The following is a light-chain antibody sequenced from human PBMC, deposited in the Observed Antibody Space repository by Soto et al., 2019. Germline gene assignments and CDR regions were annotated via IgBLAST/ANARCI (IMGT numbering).Light chain of an antibody. J-gene: IGKJ2*01. CDR3: QQYNSYQYT. V-gene: IGKV1-5*01. Sequence: DIQMTQSPSTLSASVGDRVTITCRASHSISSWLAWYQQKPGKAPKLLIYDASSVESGVPSRFSGSGSGTEFTLTISSLQPDDFATYYCQQYNSYQYTFGQGTKLEIK. CDR2: DAS. CDR1: HSISSW.